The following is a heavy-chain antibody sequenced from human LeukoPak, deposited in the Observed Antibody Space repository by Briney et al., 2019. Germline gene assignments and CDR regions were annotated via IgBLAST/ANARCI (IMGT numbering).Heavy chain of an antibody. V-gene: IGHV4-4*09. D-gene: IGHD6-6*01. CDR3: ARQTYSSSSGWVDP. CDR1: GDSISASY. CDR2: ISAITGNT. Sequence: SETLSLTCAVSGDSISASYWSWVRQPPEKGLEWIGYISAITGNTNYNPSLKGRVTISVDRSTNHFSLSLTSVTAADTAVYYCARQTYSSSSGWVDPWGPGTLVTVSS. J-gene: IGHJ5*02.